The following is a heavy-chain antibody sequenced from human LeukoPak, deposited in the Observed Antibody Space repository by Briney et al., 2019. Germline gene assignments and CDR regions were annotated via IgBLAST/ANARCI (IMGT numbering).Heavy chain of an antibody. Sequence: GGSLRLSCSASGXTFSSYSMNWVRQAPGKGLEWVAVISYDGSNKYYADSVKGRFTISRDNSKNTVYLQMNSLRAEDTAVYYCARNREGTTFDNWGQGTLVTVSS. CDR2: ISYDGSNK. CDR1: GXTFSSYS. V-gene: IGHV3-30*03. CDR3: ARNREGTTFDN. D-gene: IGHD1-7*01. J-gene: IGHJ4*02.